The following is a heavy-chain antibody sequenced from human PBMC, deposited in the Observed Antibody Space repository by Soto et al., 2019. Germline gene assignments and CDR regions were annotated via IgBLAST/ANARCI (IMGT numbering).Heavy chain of an antibody. CDR1: GFTFSDYW. V-gene: IGHV3-7*05. CDR3: ARDVSPGSGPYYLEAFDM. J-gene: IGHJ3*02. D-gene: IGHD3-22*01. CDR2: IKKDESKK. Sequence: EVQLLDSGGGLVQPGESLRLSCAASGFTFSDYWMTWVRQAPGKGLEWVANIKKDESKKSYLDSVRGRFTISRDNARNSLYLQMDSLRAEDTALYYCARDVSPGSGPYYLEAFDMWGQGTMVTVSS.